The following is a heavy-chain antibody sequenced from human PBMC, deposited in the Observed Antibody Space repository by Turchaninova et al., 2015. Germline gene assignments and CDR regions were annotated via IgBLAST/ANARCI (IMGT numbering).Heavy chain of an antibody. J-gene: IGHJ4*02. Sequence: EVQVLESGGGLVQPGGSLRLACAASGFTFGSFGMRWVRQAPGKGLEWVSGVSGSGKSTYYAASVKGRFTSSRDSSKSTLYLQMSGLRDEDTAVYYCAKSRSGDSGSIDHWGQGTLVTVAS. CDR2: VSGSGKST. CDR3: AKSRSGDSGSIDH. CDR1: GFTFGSFG. D-gene: IGHD3-10*01. V-gene: IGHV3-23*01.